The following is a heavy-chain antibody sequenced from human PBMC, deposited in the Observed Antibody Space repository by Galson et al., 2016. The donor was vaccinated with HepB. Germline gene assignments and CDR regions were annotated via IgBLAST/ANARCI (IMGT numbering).Heavy chain of an antibody. J-gene: IGHJ5*02. Sequence: QSGAEVKKPGESLRISCKGSGYIFTNYYIGWVRQMPGKGLEWMGIIYPDESDIRYSPSLQGQVTISADKSINTAYLQWSSLKASDTAIYYCARQYNGTFSAWFDPWGQGVLITVPS. CDR1: GYIFTNYY. CDR2: IYPDESDI. D-gene: IGHD1-26*01. V-gene: IGHV5-51*01. CDR3: ARQYNGTFSAWFDP.